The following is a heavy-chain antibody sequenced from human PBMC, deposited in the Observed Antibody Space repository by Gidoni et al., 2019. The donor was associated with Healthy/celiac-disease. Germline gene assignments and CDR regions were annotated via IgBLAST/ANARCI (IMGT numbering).Heavy chain of an antibody. CDR1: GYSISRGYY. D-gene: IGHD2-15*01. CDR2: IYHSGST. V-gene: IGHV4-38-2*01. J-gene: IGHJ4*02. CDR3: VGYCSGGSCYPTFFDY. Sequence: QVQLQESGPGLVTPSETLSLTCAVSGYSISRGYYWGWIRQPPGKGLEWIGSIYHSGSTYYNPSLKSRVTISVDTSKNQFSLKLSSVTAADTAVYYCVGYCSGGSCYPTFFDYWGQGTLVTVSS.